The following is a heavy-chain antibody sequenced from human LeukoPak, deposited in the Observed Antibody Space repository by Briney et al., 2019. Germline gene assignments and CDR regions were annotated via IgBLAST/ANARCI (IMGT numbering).Heavy chain of an antibody. CDR1: GYTFTSYG. CDR2: ISAYNGNT. J-gene: IGHJ5*02. V-gene: IGHV1-18*01. Sequence: ASVTVSCKASGYTFTSYGISWVRQAPGQGLEWMGWISAYNGNTNYAQKLQGRVTMTTDTSTSTAYMELRSLRSDDTAVYYCARDRGYSSSGGWFDPWGQGTLVTVSS. CDR3: ARDRGYSSSGGWFDP. D-gene: IGHD6-6*01.